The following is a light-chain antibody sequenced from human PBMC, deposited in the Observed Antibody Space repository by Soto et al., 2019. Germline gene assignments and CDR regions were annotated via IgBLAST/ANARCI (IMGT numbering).Light chain of an antibody. Sequence: QSALTQPASASGSPGQSITISCTGTSSDVGGYNFVSWYQQHPGKAPKLMIYEVSNRPSGVSNRFSGSKSGNTASLTISGLHADDDADYYCSSFASGSTVFGTGTKVTVL. CDR1: SSDVGGYNF. V-gene: IGLV2-14*01. J-gene: IGLJ1*01. CDR2: EVS. CDR3: SSFASGSTV.